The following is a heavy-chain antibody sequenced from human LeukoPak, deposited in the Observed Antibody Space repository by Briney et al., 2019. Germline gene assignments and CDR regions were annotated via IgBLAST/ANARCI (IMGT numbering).Heavy chain of an antibody. CDR1: GGSISSGSYY. D-gene: IGHD5-18*01. J-gene: IGHJ4*02. CDR3: ARSLGYSYGHDY. V-gene: IGHV4-61*02. CDR2: IYTSGST. Sequence: SQTLSLTCTVSGGSISSGSYYWSWIRQPAGKGLEWIGRIYTSGSTNYNPSLKSRVTMSVDTSKNQFSLKLSSVTAADTAVYYCARSLGYSYGHDYWGQGTLVTVSS.